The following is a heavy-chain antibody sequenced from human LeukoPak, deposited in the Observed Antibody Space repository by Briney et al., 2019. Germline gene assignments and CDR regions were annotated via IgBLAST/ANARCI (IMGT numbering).Heavy chain of an antibody. CDR1: GGTFSSYA. Sequence: SVKVSCKASGGTFSSYAISWVRQAPGQGLEWMGRIIPILGIANYAQKFQGRVTITADKSTSTAYMELSSLRSEDTAVYYCAGDYGDYREVFGYWGQGTLVTVSS. V-gene: IGHV1-69*04. CDR2: IIPILGIA. CDR3: AGDYGDYREVFGY. D-gene: IGHD4-17*01. J-gene: IGHJ4*02.